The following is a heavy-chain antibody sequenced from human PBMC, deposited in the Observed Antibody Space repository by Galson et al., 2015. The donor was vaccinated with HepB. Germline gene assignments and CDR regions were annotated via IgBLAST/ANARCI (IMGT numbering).Heavy chain of an antibody. Sequence: SVKVSCKVSGYSLTDLSMHWARQAPGKGLEWMGGFEPEDGETIYEQRFQGRVTMTEDTSTDTAYMELSSLTSEDTAVYYCATAGRATIFGVVIRVFDIWGQGTMVTVSS. J-gene: IGHJ3*02. V-gene: IGHV1-24*01. CDR3: ATAGRATIFGVVIRVFDI. CDR2: FEPEDGET. CDR1: GYSLTDLS. D-gene: IGHD3-3*01.